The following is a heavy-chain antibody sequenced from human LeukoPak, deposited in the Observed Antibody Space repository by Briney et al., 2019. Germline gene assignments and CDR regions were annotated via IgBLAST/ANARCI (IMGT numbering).Heavy chain of an antibody. CDR3: AAGYDILTGYRY. J-gene: IGHJ4*02. CDR1: GFTFTSSA. D-gene: IGHD3-9*01. CDR2: IVVGSGNT. Sequence: SVKVSCNASGFTFTSSAMQWVRQARGQRLEWIGWIVVGSGNTNYAQKFQERVTITRDMSTSTAYMELSSLRSEDTAVYYCAAGYDILTGYRYWGQGTLVTVSS. V-gene: IGHV1-58*02.